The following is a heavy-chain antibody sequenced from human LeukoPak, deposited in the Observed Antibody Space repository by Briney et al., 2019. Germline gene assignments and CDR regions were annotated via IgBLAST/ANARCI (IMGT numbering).Heavy chain of an antibody. J-gene: IGHJ3*02. CDR3: ARHRLHRLYYGSSGYYHDACDM. CDR1: GGTFSNYP. CDR2: ISAYNGNT. Sequence: ASVKVSCKASGGTFSNYPISWMRQAPGQGLEWMGWISAYNGNTNYAQKVQGRLTMTTDTSTSTAYMELRSLSSDDTAMYYCARHRLHRLYYGSSGYYHDACDMWGQGTMVTVSS. D-gene: IGHD3-22*01. V-gene: IGHV1-18*01.